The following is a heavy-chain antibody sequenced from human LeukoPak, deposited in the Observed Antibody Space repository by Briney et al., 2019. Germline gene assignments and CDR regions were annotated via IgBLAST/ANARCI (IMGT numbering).Heavy chain of an antibody. V-gene: IGHV1-8*01. D-gene: IGHD5-18*01. CDR3: ARGLGRSSRIQLWPYYFDY. Sequence: ASVKVSCKASGYTFTSYDINWVRQATGQGLEWMGWMNPNSGNTGYAQKFQGRVTMTRNTSISTAYMELSSLRSEDTAVYYCARGLGRSSRIQLWPYYFDYWGQGTLVTVPS. CDR2: MNPNSGNT. J-gene: IGHJ4*02. CDR1: GYTFTSYD.